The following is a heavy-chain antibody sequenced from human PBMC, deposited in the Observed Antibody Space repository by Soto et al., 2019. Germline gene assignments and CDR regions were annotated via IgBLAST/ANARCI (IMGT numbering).Heavy chain of an antibody. V-gene: IGHV3-48*02. J-gene: IGHJ4*02. CDR3: ERDANWSSEY. D-gene: IGHD1-1*01. CDR2: IKSDSSGI. Sequence: EVQLVESGGGLVQPGGSLRLSCAATGFTFSGYNMNWIRQAPGKGLEWVSCIKSDSSGIWYAESVKGRFTMSRVNAKNSMHLHINSLRDEDTAVYFCERDANWSSEYRGQGPLVDVSS. CDR1: GFTFSGYN.